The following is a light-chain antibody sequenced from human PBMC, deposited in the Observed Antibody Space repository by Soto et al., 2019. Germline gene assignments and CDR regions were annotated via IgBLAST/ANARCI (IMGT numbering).Light chain of an antibody. Sequence: QAVVTQEPSLTVSPGGTVTLPCGSSTGAVTSGHYPYWFQQNPGQAPRTLIYDTSNKHSWTPARFSGSLLGGKAALTLSSAQPEDEGEYYCLLSYSGALVVFGGGTKLTVL. V-gene: IGLV7-46*01. J-gene: IGLJ2*01. CDR2: DTS. CDR1: TGAVTSGHY. CDR3: LLSYSGALVV.